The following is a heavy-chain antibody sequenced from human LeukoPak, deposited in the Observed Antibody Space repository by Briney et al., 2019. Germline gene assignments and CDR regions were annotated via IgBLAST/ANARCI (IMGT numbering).Heavy chain of an antibody. D-gene: IGHD3-3*01. CDR1: GGSISSYY. Sequence: SETLSLTFTVSGGSISSYYWSWIRQPPGKGLEWIGYIYYSGSTNYNPSLKSRVTISVDTSKNQFSLKLSSVTAADTAVYYCARSPRITIFGVVRESGAYMDVWGKGTTVTVSS. CDR3: ARSPRITIFGVVRESGAYMDV. J-gene: IGHJ6*03. CDR2: IYYSGST. V-gene: IGHV4-59*01.